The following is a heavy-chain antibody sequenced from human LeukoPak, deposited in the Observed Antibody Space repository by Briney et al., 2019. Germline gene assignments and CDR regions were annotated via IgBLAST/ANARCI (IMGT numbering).Heavy chain of an antibody. J-gene: IGHJ4*02. V-gene: IGHV3-7*01. CDR3: TRFSRSSSSNY. CDR1: VFTFSNYW. Sequence: GGSLRLSCAASVFTFSNYWMSWVRQAPGKGVVGVASIRQDGSEKKYVGPVKGRFTISRDNAKNSLYREMNSLGAEDTAVYYCTRFSRSSSSNYWGQGTLVIVSS. CDR2: IRQDGSEK. D-gene: IGHD6-6*01.